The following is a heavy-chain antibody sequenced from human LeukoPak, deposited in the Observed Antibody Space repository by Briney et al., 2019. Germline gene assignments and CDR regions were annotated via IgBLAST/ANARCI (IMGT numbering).Heavy chain of an antibody. CDR3: ARGLQWLASPLVMDY. J-gene: IGHJ4*02. CDR1: GFTVSSNY. CDR2: IYSGGST. V-gene: IGHV3-53*01. Sequence: GGSLRLSCAASGFTVSSNYMSWVRQAPGKGLEWVSVIYSGGSTYYADSVKGRFTISRDNSKNTLYLQMNSLRAEDTAVYYCARGLQWLASPLVMDYWGQGTLVTVSS. D-gene: IGHD6-19*01.